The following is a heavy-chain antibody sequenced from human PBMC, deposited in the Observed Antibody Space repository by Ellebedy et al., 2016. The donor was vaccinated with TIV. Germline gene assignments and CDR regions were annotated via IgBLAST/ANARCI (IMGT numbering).Heavy chain of an antibody. CDR1: DGSISNFH. CDR2: IYFSGIT. D-gene: IGHD1-26*01. J-gene: IGHJ4*02. Sequence: MPSETLSLTCTDSDGSISNFHWSWIRQPPGKGLDWIGYIYFSGITNYTPSLKSRVTMSVDTSKNQFSLKLSSVTTADTAVYYCARWVGHFDFWGQGAQVTVSS. V-gene: IGHV4-59*01. CDR3: ARWVGHFDF.